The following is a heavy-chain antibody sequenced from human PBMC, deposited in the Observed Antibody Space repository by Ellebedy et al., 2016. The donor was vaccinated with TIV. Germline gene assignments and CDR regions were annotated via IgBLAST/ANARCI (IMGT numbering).Heavy chain of an antibody. V-gene: IGHV4-39*01. CDR3: ARQKRSDRVTLMSFDT. CDR1: GGSINYHAHC. D-gene: IGHD3-16*01. CDR2: TTYSETT. Sequence: MPSETLSLTCTASGGSINYHAHCWGWIRQPPGKGLEWIASTTYSETTFHKSSLESRVSISVDTSKGQLSLKVNSVTAEDTAVYYCARQKRSDRVTLMSFDTWGRGTLVTVSS. J-gene: IGHJ4*02.